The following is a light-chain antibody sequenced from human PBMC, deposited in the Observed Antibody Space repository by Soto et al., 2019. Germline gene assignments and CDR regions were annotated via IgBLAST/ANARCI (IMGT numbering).Light chain of an antibody. CDR2: EGS. J-gene: IGLJ2*01. CDR1: SSDVGSYDL. Sequence: QSALTQPASVSGSPGQSITISCTGTSSDVGSYDLVSWYQQHPGKAPQLMIYEGSKRPSGVSNRFSGSKSGNTASLTIFGLQAEDEADYYCCSYAGTSTFDVVFGGGTQLTV. CDR3: CSYAGTSTFDVV. V-gene: IGLV2-23*03.